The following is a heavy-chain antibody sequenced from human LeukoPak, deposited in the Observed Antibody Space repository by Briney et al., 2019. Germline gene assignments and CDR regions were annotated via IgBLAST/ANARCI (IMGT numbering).Heavy chain of an antibody. J-gene: IGHJ6*03. CDR1: GFTFSSYA. CDR2: IYYSGST. CDR3: AREGSGAYYHFYYMDV. V-gene: IGHV4-59*12. Sequence: PGGSLRLSCAASGFTFSSYAMSWVRQAPGKGLEWIGYIYYSGSTNYNPSLKSRVTISVDTPKNHFSLRLSSVTAADTAVYYCAREGSGAYYHFYYMDVWGKGTTVTVSS. D-gene: IGHD3-10*01.